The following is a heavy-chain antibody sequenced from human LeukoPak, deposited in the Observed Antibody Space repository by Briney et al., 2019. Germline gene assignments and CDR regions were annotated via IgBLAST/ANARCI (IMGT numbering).Heavy chain of an antibody. Sequence: GGSLRLSCAASGFTFNTDAMTWVRQAPGKGLQWVPAISWSGGDTYYEDSVKGRFTISRDNSKNMMYLQMNSLRAEDTAVYYCARDSSGWSKNYWGQGTLVTVSS. CDR1: GFTFNTDA. D-gene: IGHD6-19*01. V-gene: IGHV3-23*01. CDR3: ARDSSGWSKNY. J-gene: IGHJ4*02. CDR2: ISWSGGDT.